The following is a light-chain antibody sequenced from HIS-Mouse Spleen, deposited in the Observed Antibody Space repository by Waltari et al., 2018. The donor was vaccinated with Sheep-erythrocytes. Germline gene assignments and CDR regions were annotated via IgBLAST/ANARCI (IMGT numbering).Light chain of an antibody. CDR2: EGS. CDR3: CSYAGSSTYVV. V-gene: IGLV2-23*01. Sequence: QSALTQPASVSGSPGQSITISCTGTSSDVGSYNLVSWYQQHPGKAPKLMIYEGSKRASGVSNRFSGSKSGNTASLTISGLQAVDEADYYCCSYAGSSTYVVFGGGTKLTVL. CDR1: SSDVGSYNL. J-gene: IGLJ2*01.